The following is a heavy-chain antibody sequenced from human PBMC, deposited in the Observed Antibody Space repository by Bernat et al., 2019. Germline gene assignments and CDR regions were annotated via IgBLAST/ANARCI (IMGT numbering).Heavy chain of an antibody. CDR1: GFTLSSYV. Sequence: EVQLLEPGGGLVQPGGSLRLSCAASGFTLSSYVMSLVRQAPGKGPEWVSVISGTGGSTYYADTGKGRFTISNDNSKNTLYLQMNSLRAEDTAVYYCAKDWCCGDSDYWGQGTLVTVSS. CDR3: AKDWCCGDSDY. CDR2: ISGTGGST. J-gene: IGHJ4*02. V-gene: IGHV3-23*01. D-gene: IGHD2-8*02.